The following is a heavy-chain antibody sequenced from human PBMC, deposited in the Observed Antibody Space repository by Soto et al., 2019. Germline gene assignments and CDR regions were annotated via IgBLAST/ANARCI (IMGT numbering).Heavy chain of an antibody. CDR1: GYSFTSYW. D-gene: IGHD3-10*01. CDR2: IYPGDSDT. CDR3: ARQGNYYGSGSYYNVGAFDI. J-gene: IGHJ3*02. V-gene: IGHV5-51*01. Sequence: SLKISCKGSGYSFTSYWIGWVRQMPGKGLEWMGIIYPGDSDTRYSPSFQGQVTISADKSISTAYLQWSSLKASDTAMYYCARQGNYYGSGSYYNVGAFDIWGQGSMVTVSS.